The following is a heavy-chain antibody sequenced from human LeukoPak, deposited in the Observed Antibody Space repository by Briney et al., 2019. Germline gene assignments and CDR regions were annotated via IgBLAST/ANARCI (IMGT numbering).Heavy chain of an antibody. V-gene: IGHV3-48*02. Sequence: GGSLRLSCAASGFTFSGYWMHWVRQAPGKGLEWVSYISSSSSTIYYADSVKGRFTISRDNAKNSLYLQMNSLRDEDTAVYYCARDLYYYDSSGYPNDYWGQGTLVTVSS. J-gene: IGHJ4*02. D-gene: IGHD3-22*01. CDR1: GFTFSGYW. CDR3: ARDLYYYDSSGYPNDY. CDR2: ISSSSSTI.